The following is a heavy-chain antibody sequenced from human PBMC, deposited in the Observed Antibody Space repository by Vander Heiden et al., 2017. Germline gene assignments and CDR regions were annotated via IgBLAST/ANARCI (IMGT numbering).Heavy chain of an antibody. D-gene: IGHD4-17*01. CDR3: TTWAHYVGF. CDR2: IKSKTEGGTT. J-gene: IGHJ4*02. CDR1: GFTFSNAW. V-gene: IGHV3-15*01. Sequence: EVQLVESGGGLVKPGGSLRLSCAASGFTFSNAWMSWVRQAPGKGLEWVGRIKSKTEGGTTDYAAPVKGRFTISRDDSKNTLYLQMNSLKTEDTAVYYCTTWAHYVGFWGQGTLVTVSS.